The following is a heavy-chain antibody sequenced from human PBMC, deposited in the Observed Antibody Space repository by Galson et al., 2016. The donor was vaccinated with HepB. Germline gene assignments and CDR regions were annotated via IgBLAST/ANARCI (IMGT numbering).Heavy chain of an antibody. V-gene: IGHV4-61*01. CDR3: ARDQGGYFDL. J-gene: IGHJ2*01. Sequence: GGSVNNYNYYWSWIRQPPAKGLEWIGYIYYSGSTNYNPSLKSRVTISVDASKNQFSLRLTSVTAADTALYYCARDQGGYFDLWGRGALVTVSS. CDR2: IYYSGST. CDR1: GGSVNNYNYY.